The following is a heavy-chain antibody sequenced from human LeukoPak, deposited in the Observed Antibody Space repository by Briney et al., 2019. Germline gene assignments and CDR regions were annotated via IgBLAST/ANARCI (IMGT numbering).Heavy chain of an antibody. CDR3: ARVSGLLWFGET. Sequence: SETLSLTCTVSGYSISSGYYWGWIRQPPGKGLEWIGSIYHSGSTYYNPSLKSRVTISVDTSKNQFSLKLSSVTAADTAVYYCARVSGLLWFGETWGQGTLVTVSS. J-gene: IGHJ5*02. CDR1: GYSISSGYY. D-gene: IGHD3-10*01. V-gene: IGHV4-38-2*02. CDR2: IYHSGST.